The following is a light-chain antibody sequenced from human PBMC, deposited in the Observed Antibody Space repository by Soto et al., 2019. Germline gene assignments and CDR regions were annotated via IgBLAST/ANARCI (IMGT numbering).Light chain of an antibody. CDR2: EVS. CDR1: SSDVGGYHY. Sequence: QSALTQPASVSGCPGQSITISCTGSSSDVGGYHYVAWYQQYPGEAPKLVISEVSTRPSGVSNRFSGSKSDNPASLTTSGLQAENYAAYFCCSYTSSPTPLFCGGTPLTV. V-gene: IGLV2-14*01. CDR3: CSYTSSPTPL. J-gene: IGLJ2*01.